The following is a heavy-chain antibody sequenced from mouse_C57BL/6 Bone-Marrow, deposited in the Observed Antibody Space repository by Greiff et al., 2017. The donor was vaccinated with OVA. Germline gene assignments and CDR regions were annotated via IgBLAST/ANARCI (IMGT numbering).Heavy chain of an antibody. CDR3: ARTCYYGSSNDY. J-gene: IGHJ2*01. CDR2: IYPGDGDT. Sequence: LKESGPELVKPGAPVKISCRASGYAFSSSWMNWVKQRPGKGLEWIGRIYPGDGDTNYNGKFKGKATLTADKSSSTAYMQLSSLTSEDSAVYFCARTCYYGSSNDYWGQGTTLTVSS. D-gene: IGHD1-1*01. CDR1: GYAFSSSW. V-gene: IGHV1-82*01.